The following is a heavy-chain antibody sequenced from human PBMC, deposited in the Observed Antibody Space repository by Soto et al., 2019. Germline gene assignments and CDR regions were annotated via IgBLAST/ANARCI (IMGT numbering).Heavy chain of an antibody. CDR2: IYPGDSDT. Sequence: GESLKISCNGSGYSFTIYWIGWVRQMPGKGLEWMGIIYPGDSDTRYSPSFQGQVTISADKSISTAYLQWSSLKASDTAMYYCARHRIVIPAGTVYYYYGMDVWGQGTTVTVSS. J-gene: IGHJ6*02. D-gene: IGHD6-19*01. V-gene: IGHV5-51*01. CDR3: ARHRIVIPAGTVYYYYGMDV. CDR1: GYSFTIYW.